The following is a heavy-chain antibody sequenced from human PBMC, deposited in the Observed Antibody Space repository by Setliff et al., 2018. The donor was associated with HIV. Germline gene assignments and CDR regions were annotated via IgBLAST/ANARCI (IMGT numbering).Heavy chain of an antibody. CDR3: ARTYGSEDTINWFDP. D-gene: IGHD3-10*01. CDR2: IYHSGST. V-gene: IGHV4-4*02. CDR1: GGSIGSSNW. Sequence: KSSETLSLTCAVSGGSIGSSNWWSWVRQPPGKGLEWIGEIYHSGSTNYNPSLKSRVTISVDKSKNQFSLKVRFVTAAGTAVYYCARTYGSEDTINWFDPWGRGTLVTVSS. J-gene: IGHJ5*02.